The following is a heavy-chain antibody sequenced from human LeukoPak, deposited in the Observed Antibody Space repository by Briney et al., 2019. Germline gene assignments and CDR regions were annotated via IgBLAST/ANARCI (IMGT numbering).Heavy chain of an antibody. J-gene: IGHJ4*02. V-gene: IGHV4-39*01. CDR2: IYHSGRT. D-gene: IGHD3-22*01. CDR1: GGSINRGGHY. CDR3: VNYYDSRGYYLFEF. Sequence: SETLSLTCTVSGGSINRGGHYWAWIRQTPGKGLEWIGTIYHSGRTYYNPSVESRVTMSIDTSENQFSLKLASVTAADTAVYSCVNYYDSRGYYLFEFWGQGMLVTVSS.